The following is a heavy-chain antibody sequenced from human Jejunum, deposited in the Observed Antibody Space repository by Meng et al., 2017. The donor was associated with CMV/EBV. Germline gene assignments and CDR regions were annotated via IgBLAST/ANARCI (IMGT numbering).Heavy chain of an antibody. CDR1: GGSITSGGYY. CDR2: KYYSGTP. CDR3: ARVGYGEGFDY. Sequence: CPGSGGSITSGGYYWSWIRQHPGKGLEWIGYKYYSGTPYVNPSLKTRVTMSADTSKNQLSLRLSSGTAADTAVYYCARVGYGEGFDYWGQGTLVTVSS. V-gene: IGHV4-31*03. J-gene: IGHJ4*02. D-gene: IGHD2-2*03.